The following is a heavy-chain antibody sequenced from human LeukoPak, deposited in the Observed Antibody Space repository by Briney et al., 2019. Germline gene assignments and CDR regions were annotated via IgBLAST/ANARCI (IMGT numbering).Heavy chain of an antibody. Sequence: GGSLRPSCLATGFALSTYAMHWVRQAPGKGLEHVSTISTDGRNTYYADSVKGRFTISRDTSKNTLYLQMSSLRGDDTAVYYCLKGSQGPIWQQLVPDHWGQGTQVTVSS. CDR2: ISTDGRNT. CDR1: GFALSTYA. J-gene: IGHJ4*02. CDR3: LKGSQGPIWQQLVPDH. D-gene: IGHD6-13*01. V-gene: IGHV3-64D*06.